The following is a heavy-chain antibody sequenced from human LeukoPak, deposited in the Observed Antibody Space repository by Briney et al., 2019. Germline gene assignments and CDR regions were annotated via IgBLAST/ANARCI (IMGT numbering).Heavy chain of an antibody. CDR3: TTEGRFLEWLSY. Sequence: GGSLRLSCAASGFTFSNAWMSWVRQAPGKGLEWVGRIKSKTDGGTTDYAAPVKGRFTISRDDSKNTLYLQMNSLKTEDAAVYYCTTEGRFLEWLSYWGQGTLVTVSS. CDR1: GFTFSNAW. V-gene: IGHV3-15*01. CDR2: IKSKTDGGTT. D-gene: IGHD3-3*01. J-gene: IGHJ4*02.